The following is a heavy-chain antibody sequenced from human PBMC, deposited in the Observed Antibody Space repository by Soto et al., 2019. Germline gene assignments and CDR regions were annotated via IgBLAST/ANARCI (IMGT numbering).Heavy chain of an antibody. V-gene: IGHV4-30-2*01. J-gene: IGHJ5*02. CDR3: ARSTGPFRIQLWLNWFDP. Sequence: QLQLQESGSGLVKPSQTLSLTCAVSGGSISSGGYSWSWIRQPPGKGLEWIGYIYHSGSTYYNPSLKSRVTISVDRSKNQFSLKLSSVTAADTAVYYCARSTGPFRIQLWLNWFDPWGQGTLVTVSS. CDR1: GGSISSGGYS. D-gene: IGHD5-18*01. CDR2: IYHSGST.